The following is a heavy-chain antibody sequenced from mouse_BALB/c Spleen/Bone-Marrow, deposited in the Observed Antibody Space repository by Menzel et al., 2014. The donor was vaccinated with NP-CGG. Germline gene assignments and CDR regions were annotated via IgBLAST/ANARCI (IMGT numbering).Heavy chain of an antibody. CDR2: IDPAHGNT. D-gene: IGHD2-14*01. CDR1: GFNIKDTY. V-gene: IGHV14-3*02. J-gene: IGHJ1*01. Sequence: EVQLQQSGAELVKPGASVKLSCTASGFNIKDTYMHWVKQRPEQGLEWIGRIDPAHGNTKYDPKFQGKATITADTSSNTAYLQLSSLTSEDTAVYYCANYRYGWYFDVWGAGTTVTVSS. CDR3: ANYRYGWYFDV.